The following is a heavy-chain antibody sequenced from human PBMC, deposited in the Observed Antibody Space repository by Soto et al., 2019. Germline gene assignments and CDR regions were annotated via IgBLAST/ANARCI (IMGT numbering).Heavy chain of an antibody. J-gene: IGHJ4*02. CDR2: VSAYNGNT. CDR3: ARLSGYGDIGDY. V-gene: IGHV1-18*04. Sequence: AAVTVSCTSSVYTFTIYGIICVRPAPGQGLEWMGWVSAYNGNTNYAQKLQGRVTMTTDTSTSTAYMELRSLRSDDTAVYYCARLSGYGDIGDYWGQGTLVTVS. CDR1: VYTFTIYG. D-gene: IGHD5-12*01.